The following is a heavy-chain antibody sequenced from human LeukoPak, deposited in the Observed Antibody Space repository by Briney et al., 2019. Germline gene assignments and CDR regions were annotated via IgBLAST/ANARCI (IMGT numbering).Heavy chain of an antibody. D-gene: IGHD5-24*01. CDR2: IKTKTNTYAP. CDR1: GFTFSDSA. Sequence: PAGSLRLSCAASGFTFSDSAMHWVRQASGKGLEWVGRIKTKTNTYAPAYAASVKGRFTISRDDSKNTAYLQMNNMQAEDTAVYCCTARDGYLGYWGQGTLVTVSS. V-gene: IGHV3-73*01. J-gene: IGHJ4*02. CDR3: TARDGYLGY.